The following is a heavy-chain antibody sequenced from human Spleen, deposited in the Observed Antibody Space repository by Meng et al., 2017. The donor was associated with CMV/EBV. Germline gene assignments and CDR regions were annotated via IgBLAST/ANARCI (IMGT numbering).Heavy chain of an antibody. J-gene: IGHJ6*02. CDR1: GFTFSSYE. V-gene: IGHV3-48*03. CDR2: ITGRGSPI. D-gene: IGHD2/OR15-2a*01. Sequence: GESLKISCAASGFTFSSYEMNWVRQAPGEGLEWVSYITGRGSPIYYADSVKGRFTISRDNAKNSLYLQMNSLRAEDTAVYYCARVSVIRGSAMDVWGQGTTVTVSS. CDR3: ARVSVIRGSAMDV.